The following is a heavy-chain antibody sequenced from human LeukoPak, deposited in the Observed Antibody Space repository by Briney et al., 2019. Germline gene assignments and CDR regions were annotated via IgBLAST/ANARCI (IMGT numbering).Heavy chain of an antibody. Sequence: GGSLRLSCAASGFTFSSYAMHWVRQAPGKGLEWVSAISGSGGSTYYADSVKGRFTISRDNSKNTLYLQTNSLRAEDTAVYYCAKKGSSWYFHYWGQGTLVTVSS. J-gene: IGHJ4*02. CDR3: AKKGSSWYFHY. CDR2: ISGSGGST. D-gene: IGHD6-13*01. CDR1: GFTFSSYA. V-gene: IGHV3-23*01.